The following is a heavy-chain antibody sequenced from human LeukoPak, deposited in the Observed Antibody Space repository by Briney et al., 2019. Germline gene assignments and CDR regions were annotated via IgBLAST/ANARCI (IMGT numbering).Heavy chain of an antibody. D-gene: IGHD2-2*02. CDR3: ARGAPSTYTTAWFDP. CDR2: ISSSSSDI. V-gene: IGHV3-21*01. Sequence: PGGSLRVSCAASGFTFSSYEMNWVRQAPGKGLEWVSFISSSSSDIYYADSVKGRLTISRDNAKNSLYLQMNSLRAEDTAVYYCARGAPSTYTTAWFDPWGQGTLVTVSS. CDR1: GFTFSSYE. J-gene: IGHJ5*02.